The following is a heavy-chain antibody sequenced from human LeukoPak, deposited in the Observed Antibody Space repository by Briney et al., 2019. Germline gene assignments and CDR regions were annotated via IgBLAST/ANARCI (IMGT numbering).Heavy chain of an antibody. CDR3: ARSPCSSTRCYHS. CDR1: GFPFSDYY. CDR2: ISSSSKYT. D-gene: IGHD2-2*01. V-gene: IGHV3-11*06. J-gene: IGHJ5*02. Sequence: GGSLRLSCAASGFPFSDYYMSWVRQAPGKGLEWVSYISSSSKYTNYVDSVKGRFTISRDNTKNSLNLQMNSLRVEDTAVYYCARSPCSSTRCYHSWGQGTLVTVSS.